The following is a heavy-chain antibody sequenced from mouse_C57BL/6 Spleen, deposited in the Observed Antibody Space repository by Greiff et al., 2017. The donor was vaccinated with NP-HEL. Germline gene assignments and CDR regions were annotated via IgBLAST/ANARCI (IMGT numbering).Heavy chain of an antibody. CDR1: GFNIKDDY. CDR2: IDPANGDT. D-gene: IGHD2-10*02. V-gene: IGHV14-4*01. CDR3: TTLYGNYGAMDY. J-gene: IGHJ4*01. Sequence: EVQLQQSGAELVRPGASVKLSCTASGFNIKDDYMHWVKQRPEQGLEWIGWIDPANGDTEYASKFQGKATITADTSSNTAYLQLSSLTSEYTAVYYCTTLYGNYGAMDYWGQGTSVTVSA.